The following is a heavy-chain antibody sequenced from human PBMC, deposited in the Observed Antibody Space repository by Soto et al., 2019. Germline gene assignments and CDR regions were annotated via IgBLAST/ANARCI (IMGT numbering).Heavy chain of an antibody. CDR2: ISGSGGST. Sequence: GGSLRLSCAASGFTFSSYAMSWVRQAPGKGLEWVSAISGSGGSTYYADSVKGRFTISRDNSKNTLYLQMNSLRAEDTAVYYCAKLPLYYDFWSGYFDYWGQGTLVTVSS. V-gene: IGHV3-23*01. CDR3: AKLPLYYDFWSGYFDY. J-gene: IGHJ4*02. D-gene: IGHD3-3*01. CDR1: GFTFSSYA.